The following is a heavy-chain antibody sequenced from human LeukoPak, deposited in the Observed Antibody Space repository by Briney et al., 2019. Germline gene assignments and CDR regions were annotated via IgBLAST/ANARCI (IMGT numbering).Heavy chain of an antibody. D-gene: IGHD5-24*01. Sequence: SETLSLTCTAPGASISSYYGTWFGQPPGKGLEWIGYIYYSGSTNYNPSLKSRVTISVDTSKNQFSLKLSSVTAADTAVYYCARGHTIFDPWGQGTLVTVSS. V-gene: IGHV4-59*01. CDR2: IYYSGST. CDR3: ARGHTIFDP. CDR1: GASISSYY. J-gene: IGHJ5*02.